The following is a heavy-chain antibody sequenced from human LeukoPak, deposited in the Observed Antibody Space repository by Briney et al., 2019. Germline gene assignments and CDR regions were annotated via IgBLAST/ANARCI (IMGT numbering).Heavy chain of an antibody. CDR2: IIPIFGTA. Sequence: ASVKVSCKASGGTFSSYAISWVRQAPGQGLELMGGIIPIFGTANYAQKFQGRVTITADESTSTAYMELSSLRSEDTAVYYCASHYGDYSNWFDPWGQGTLVTVSS. CDR1: GGTFSSYA. D-gene: IGHD4-17*01. V-gene: IGHV1-69*13. J-gene: IGHJ5*02. CDR3: ASHYGDYSNWFDP.